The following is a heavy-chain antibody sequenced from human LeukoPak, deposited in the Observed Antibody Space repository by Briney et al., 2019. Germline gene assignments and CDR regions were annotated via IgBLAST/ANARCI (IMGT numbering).Heavy chain of an antibody. V-gene: IGHV3-23*01. CDR2: ISGSGDST. Sequence: GGSLRLSCAVSGFTVSGNYMSWVRQAPGKGLEWVSAISGSGDSTYYADSVKGRFTISRDNSKNTLYLQMNSLRAEDTAVYYCAKGGVYSSSWPAEYFQHWGQGTLVTVSS. CDR1: GFTVSGNY. CDR3: AKGGVYSSSWPAEYFQH. D-gene: IGHD6-13*01. J-gene: IGHJ1*01.